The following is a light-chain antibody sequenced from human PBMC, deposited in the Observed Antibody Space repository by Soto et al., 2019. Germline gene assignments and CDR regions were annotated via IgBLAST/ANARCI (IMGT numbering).Light chain of an antibody. J-gene: IGKJ5*01. CDR1: QNVGGRF. V-gene: IGKV3-20*01. CDR3: QQYGTSPIA. Sequence: EIVLTQSPGTLSLSPGERATLSCRASQNVGGRFLAWYQQKPGQAPRLLTNVASTRATGIPDRFSGSGSGTDFTLTISRLEPEDFAVYYCQQYGTSPIAFGQGTRL. CDR2: VAS.